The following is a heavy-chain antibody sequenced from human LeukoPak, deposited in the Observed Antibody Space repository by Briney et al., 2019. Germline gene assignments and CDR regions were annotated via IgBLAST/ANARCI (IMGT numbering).Heavy chain of an antibody. D-gene: IGHD5-18*01. CDR1: GFTFSSYS. V-gene: IGHV3-48*02. J-gene: IGHJ3*02. CDR3: ARDGRGYSYGYGDAFDI. CDR2: ISSSSSTI. Sequence: RGSLRLSCAASGFTFSSYSMNWVRQAPGKGLEWVSYISSSSSTIYYADSVKGRFTISRDNAKNSLYLQMNSLRDEDTAVYYCARDGRGYSYGYGDAFDIWGQGTMVTVSS.